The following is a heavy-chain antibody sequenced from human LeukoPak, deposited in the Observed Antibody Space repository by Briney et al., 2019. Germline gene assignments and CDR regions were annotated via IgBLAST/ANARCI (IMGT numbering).Heavy chain of an antibody. CDR1: GYTFTDYF. V-gene: IGHV1-2*02. J-gene: IGHJ4*02. CDR3: ASAQYLTEPAGTFANS. Sequence: GASVKVSCKASGYTFTDYFLHWVRRAPGQEFELMGWINPNSGATHYIQSFQGRVTMTRDTSLSIAYLQLNSLTSDDTAMYYCASAQYLTEPAGTFANSWGQGTLVTVSS. D-gene: IGHD6-13*01. CDR2: INPNSGAT.